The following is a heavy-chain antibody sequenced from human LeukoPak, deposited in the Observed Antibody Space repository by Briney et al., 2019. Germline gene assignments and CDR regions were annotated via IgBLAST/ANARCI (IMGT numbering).Heavy chain of an antibody. J-gene: IGHJ6*02. D-gene: IGHD3-10*01. CDR3: AKAPSITMVRGVITYYNVMDV. CDR1: GFTFSSYG. CDR2: IRYDGSNK. V-gene: IGHV3-30*02. Sequence: GGSLRLSCAASGFTFSSYGMHWVRQAPGKGLEWVAFIRYDGSNKYYADSVKGRFTISRDNSKNTLYLQMNSLRAEDTAVYYFAKAPSITMVRGVITYYNVMDVWGQGSTVIVSS.